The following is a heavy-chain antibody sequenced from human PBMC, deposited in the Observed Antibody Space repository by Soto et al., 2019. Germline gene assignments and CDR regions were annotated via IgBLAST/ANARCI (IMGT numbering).Heavy chain of an antibody. CDR1: GGTFSSYA. Sequence: GASVKVSCKASGGTFSSYAISWVRQAPGQGLEWMGGIIPIFGTANYAQKFQSRVTITADKSTSTAYMELSSLRSEDTAVYYCARGVREQLVTYYYYYGMDVWGQGTTVTVSS. J-gene: IGHJ6*02. CDR3: ARGVREQLVTYYYYYGMDV. CDR2: IIPIFGTA. V-gene: IGHV1-69*06. D-gene: IGHD6-6*01.